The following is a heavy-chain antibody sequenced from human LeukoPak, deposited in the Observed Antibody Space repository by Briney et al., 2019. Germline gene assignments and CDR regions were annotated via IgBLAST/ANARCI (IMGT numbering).Heavy chain of an antibody. CDR1: GYTFTSYG. Sequence: ASVKVSCKASGYTFTSYGISWVRQAPGQGLEWMGWISAYNGNTNYAQKLQGRVTMTTDTSTSTAYMELRSLRSDDTAVYYCARIPQGGYCSGGSCYKASFDYWGQGTLVTVSS. CDR2: ISAYNGNT. D-gene: IGHD2-15*01. V-gene: IGHV1-18*01. CDR3: ARIPQGGYCSGGSCYKASFDY. J-gene: IGHJ4*02.